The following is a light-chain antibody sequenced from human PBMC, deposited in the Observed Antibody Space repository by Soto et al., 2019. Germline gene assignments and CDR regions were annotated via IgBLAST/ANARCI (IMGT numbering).Light chain of an antibody. CDR1: QSVGRD. J-gene: IGKJ1*01. V-gene: IGKV3-20*01. CDR2: GAS. Sequence: EIVLTQSPGTLSSSPGERATLSCRASQSVGRDLAWYQQRPGQAPRLLIYGASSRATGIPDRFSGGGSGTDFTLTISRLEPEYFAVYYCQQYDSSPQTFGQGTKMEIK. CDR3: QQYDSSPQT.